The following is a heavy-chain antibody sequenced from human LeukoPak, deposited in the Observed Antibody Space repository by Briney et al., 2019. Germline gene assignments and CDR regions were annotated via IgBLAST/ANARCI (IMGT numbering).Heavy chain of an antibody. Sequence: SETLSLTCAVYGGSFSGYYWSWIRQPPGKGLEWIGEINHSGGTNYNPSLKSRVTISVDTSKNQFSLKLSSVTAADTAVYYCARGPSRDGYNLPDYWGQGTLVTVSS. CDR2: INHSGGT. V-gene: IGHV4-34*01. CDR3: ARGPSRDGYNLPDY. CDR1: GGSFSGYY. J-gene: IGHJ4*02. D-gene: IGHD5-24*01.